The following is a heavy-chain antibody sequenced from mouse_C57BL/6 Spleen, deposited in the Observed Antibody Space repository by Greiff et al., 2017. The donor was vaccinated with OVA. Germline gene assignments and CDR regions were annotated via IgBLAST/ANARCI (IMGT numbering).Heavy chain of an antibody. CDR1: GFTFNTYA. D-gene: IGHD1-1*01. Sequence: EVQLVESGGGLVQPKGSLKLSCAASGFTFNTYAMHWVRQAPGKGLEWVARIRSKSSNYATYYADSVKDRFTISRDDSQSMLYLQMNNLKTEDTAMYYCVRDYYGSSSFAYWGQGTLVTVSA. CDR3: VRDYYGSSSFAY. CDR2: IRSKSSNYAT. J-gene: IGHJ3*01. V-gene: IGHV10-3*01.